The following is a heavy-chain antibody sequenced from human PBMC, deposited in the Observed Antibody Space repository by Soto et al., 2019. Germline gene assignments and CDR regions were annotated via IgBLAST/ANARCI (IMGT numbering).Heavy chain of an antibody. V-gene: IGHV3-74*03. CDR1: GFTFSGYG. Sequence: GGSLRISCAASGFTFSGYGMHWVRQAPGKGLVWVSHISYDGTETTYADSVKGRFTISRDNPKSTLYLQMNSVRAEDTGVYYCARGSEAYYYYYGMDVWGQGTTVTVSS. CDR2: ISYDGTET. J-gene: IGHJ6*02. CDR3: ARGSEAYYYYYGMDV.